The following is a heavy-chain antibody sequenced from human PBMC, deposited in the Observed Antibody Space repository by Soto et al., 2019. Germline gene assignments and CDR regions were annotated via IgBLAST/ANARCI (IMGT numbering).Heavy chain of an antibody. D-gene: IGHD3-10*01. CDR2: IIPIFGTA. J-gene: IGHJ2*01. CDR3: ARDGFHAMRVNWYFDL. CDR1: GGTFSSYA. Sequence: QVQLVQSGAEVKKPGSSVKVSCKASGGTFSSYAISWVRQAPGQGLEWMGGIIPIFGTANYAQKFQGRVTMTADESTSTAYMELSSLRSEDTAVYYCARDGFHAMRVNWYFDLWGRGTLVTVSS. V-gene: IGHV1-69*12.